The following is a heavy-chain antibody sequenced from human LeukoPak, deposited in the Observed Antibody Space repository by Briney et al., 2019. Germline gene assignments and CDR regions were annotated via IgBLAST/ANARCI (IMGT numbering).Heavy chain of an antibody. V-gene: IGHV4-34*01. CDR2: INHSGST. CDR3: ARVMVRGVARRFNWFDP. D-gene: IGHD3-10*01. CDR1: GGSFSGYY. Sequence: SETLSLTCAVYGGSFSGYYWSWIRQPPGKGLEWIGDINHSGSTNYNPSLKSRVTISVDTSKNQFSLKLSSVTAADTAVYYCARVMVRGVARRFNWFDPWGQGTLVTVSS. J-gene: IGHJ5*02.